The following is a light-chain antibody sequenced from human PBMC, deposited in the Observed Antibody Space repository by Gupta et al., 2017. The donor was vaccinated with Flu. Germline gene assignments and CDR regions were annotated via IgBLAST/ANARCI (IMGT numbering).Light chain of an antibody. CDR3: VIWHNSAWV. Sequence: QAVLTQPSSLSASPGASASLTCTLRSGINVDTYRIYWYQQKPGSPPQYLLRYKADSDKGQGSGVPSRFSGSKDASANAGILLISGLQSEDEADYYCVIWHNSAWVFGGGTKLTVL. J-gene: IGLJ3*02. CDR1: SGINVDTYR. V-gene: IGLV5-45*03. CDR2: YKADSDK.